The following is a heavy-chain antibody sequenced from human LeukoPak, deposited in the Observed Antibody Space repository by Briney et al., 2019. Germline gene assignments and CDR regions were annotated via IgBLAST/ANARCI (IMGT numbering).Heavy chain of an antibody. V-gene: IGHV1-24*01. CDR3: ATVLGYYYDSSGYYFDY. CDR2: FDPEDGET. J-gene: IGHJ4*02. CDR1: GYTLTELS. Sequence: ASVKVSCKVSGYTLTELSMHWVRQAPGKGLEWMGGFDPEDGETIYAQKFQGRVTMTEDTSTDTAYMELSSLRSEDTAVYYCATVLGYYYDSSGYYFDYWGQGTLVTVSS. D-gene: IGHD3-22*01.